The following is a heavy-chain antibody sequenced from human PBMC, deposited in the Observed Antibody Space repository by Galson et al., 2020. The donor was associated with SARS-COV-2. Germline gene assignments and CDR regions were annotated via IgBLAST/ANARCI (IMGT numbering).Heavy chain of an antibody. Sequence: SETLSLTCAVYGGSFSGYSWTWIRQPPGKGLEWIGEINIGGNTNYSPSLRSRVTVSVDTSKNQFSLNLRSVTAADTALYYCARGHRGVVPSPVLGLGPFYSYHYMDVWGKGTTVTVSS. D-gene: IGHD3-10*01. J-gene: IGHJ6*03. V-gene: IGHV4-34*01. CDR1: GGSFSGYS. CDR3: ARGHRGVVPSPVLGLGPFYSYHYMDV. CDR2: INIGGNT.